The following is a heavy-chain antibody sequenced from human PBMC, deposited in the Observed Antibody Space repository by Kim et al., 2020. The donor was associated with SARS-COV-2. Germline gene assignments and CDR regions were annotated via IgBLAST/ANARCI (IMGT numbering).Heavy chain of an antibody. Sequence: QGRVTITRDTSASTAYMELSSLRSEDTAVYYCARNPSGYSSSWYDSWFDPWGQGTLVTVSS. CDR3: ARNPSGYSSSWYDSWFDP. D-gene: IGHD6-13*01. V-gene: IGHV1-3*01. J-gene: IGHJ5*02.